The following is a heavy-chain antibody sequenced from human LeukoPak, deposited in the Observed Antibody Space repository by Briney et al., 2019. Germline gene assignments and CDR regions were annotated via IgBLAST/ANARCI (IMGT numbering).Heavy chain of an antibody. V-gene: IGHV3-23*01. D-gene: IGHD2-2*01. CDR3: ARVRGGYCSSTSCYAIDY. J-gene: IGHJ4*02. CDR2: ISENGDGK. CDR1: GFTFSNFA. Sequence: GGSLRLSCAASGFTFSNFAMTWVRQAPGKGLQWVSAISENGDGKYYVDSVKGRFTISRDNSKNTLYLQMNSLRAEDTAVYYCARVRGGYCSSTSCYAIDYWGQGTLVTVSS.